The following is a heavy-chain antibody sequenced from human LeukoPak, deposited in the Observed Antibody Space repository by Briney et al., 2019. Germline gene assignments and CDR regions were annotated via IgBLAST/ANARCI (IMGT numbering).Heavy chain of an antibody. CDR1: GFTFSDYY. V-gene: IGHV3-11*01. CDR2: ISSSGSTI. CDR3: AKDLESMYSSSWLYYYYGMDV. J-gene: IGHJ6*02. D-gene: IGHD6-13*01. Sequence: GGSLRLSCAASGFTFSDYYMSWIRQAPGKGLEWVSYISSSGSTIYYADSVKGRFTISRDNAKNSLYLQMNSLRAEDTAVYYCAKDLESMYSSSWLYYYYGMDVWGQGTTVTVSS.